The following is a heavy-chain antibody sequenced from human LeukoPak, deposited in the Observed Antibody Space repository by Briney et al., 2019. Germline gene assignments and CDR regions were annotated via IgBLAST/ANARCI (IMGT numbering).Heavy chain of an antibody. CDR2: ISYSGNT. D-gene: IGHD3-22*01. J-gene: IGHJ4*02. CDR1: GGSLSSSSYY. Sequence: SETLSLTCTVSGGSLSSSSYYWGWIRQPPGKGREWIGFISYSGNTNYNPSLKSRVTISLDTSKNQFSLKLISVTAADTAVYYCARGVGSGYTDYWGQGALVTVSS. CDR3: ARGVGSGYTDY. V-gene: IGHV4-61*01.